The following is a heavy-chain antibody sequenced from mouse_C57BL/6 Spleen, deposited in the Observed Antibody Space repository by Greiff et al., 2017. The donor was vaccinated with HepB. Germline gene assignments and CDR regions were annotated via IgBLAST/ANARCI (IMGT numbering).Heavy chain of an antibody. CDR2: IYPGDGDT. CDR1: GYAFSSYW. CDR3: SRSDYYGSSYDYAMDY. Sequence: QVKLQQSGAELVKPGASVKISCKASGYAFSSYWMNWVKQRPGKGLEWIGQIYPGDGDTNYNGKFKGKATLTAYKSSSTAYMQLSSLTSEDAAVYFCSRSDYYGSSYDYAMDYWGQGTSVTVSS. J-gene: IGHJ4*01. D-gene: IGHD1-1*01. V-gene: IGHV1-80*01.